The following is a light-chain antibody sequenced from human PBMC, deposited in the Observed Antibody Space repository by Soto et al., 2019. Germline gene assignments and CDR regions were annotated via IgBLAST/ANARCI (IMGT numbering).Light chain of an antibody. CDR1: QDIRDD. CDR2: AAS. V-gene: IGKV1-6*01. J-gene: IGKJ2*01. Sequence: AIPMTQSPSSLSASVGDRVTITCRANQDIRDDLGWYQHKPGKAPKLLISAASSLQSGVPSRFSGSGSGTDFTLTISSLQPEDFATYYCLQNYIYPYTFGQGTKLEIK. CDR3: LQNYIYPYT.